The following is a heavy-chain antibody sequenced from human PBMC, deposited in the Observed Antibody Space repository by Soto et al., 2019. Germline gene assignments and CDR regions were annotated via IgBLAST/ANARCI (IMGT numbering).Heavy chain of an antibody. CDR2: ISSSSSYI. V-gene: IGHV3-21*01. CDR1: GFTFSSYS. CDR3: ASHARDSSGYWYYFDY. D-gene: IGHD3-22*01. Sequence: EVQLVESGGGLVKPGGSLRLSCAASGFTFSSYSMNWVRQAPGKGLEWVSSISSSSSYIYYADSVKGRFTISRDNAKNSLYLQRNSLRAEDTAVYYCASHARDSSGYWYYFDYWGQGTLVTVSS. J-gene: IGHJ4*02.